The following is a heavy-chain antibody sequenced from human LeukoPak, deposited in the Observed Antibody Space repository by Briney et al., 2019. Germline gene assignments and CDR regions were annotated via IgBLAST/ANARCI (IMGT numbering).Heavy chain of an antibody. Sequence: GASVKVSCKASGYTFTGCYMHWVRQAPGQGLEWMGWITPNSGGTNYAQKFQGRVTMTRDTSISTAYMELSRLRSDDTAVYYCARSDVIVGWFFDLWGRGTLVTVSS. J-gene: IGHJ2*01. CDR1: GYTFTGCY. V-gene: IGHV1-2*02. CDR3: ARSDVIVGWFFDL. CDR2: ITPNSGGT. D-gene: IGHD2-15*01.